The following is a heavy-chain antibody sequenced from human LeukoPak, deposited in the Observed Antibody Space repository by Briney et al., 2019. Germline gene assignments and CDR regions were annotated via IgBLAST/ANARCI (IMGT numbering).Heavy chain of an antibody. CDR3: AKGRQQLVSLFDI. D-gene: IGHD6-13*01. Sequence: GGSLRPSCAASGFTFSSYAMSWVRQAPGKGLEWVSAISGSGGSTYYADSVKGRFTISRDNSKNTLYLQMNSLRAEDTAVYYCAKGRQQLVSLFDIWGQGTMVTVSS. CDR1: GFTFSSYA. J-gene: IGHJ3*02. CDR2: ISGSGGST. V-gene: IGHV3-23*01.